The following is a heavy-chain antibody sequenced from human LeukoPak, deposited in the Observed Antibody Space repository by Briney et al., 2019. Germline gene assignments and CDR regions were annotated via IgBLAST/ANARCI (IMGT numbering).Heavy chain of an antibody. D-gene: IGHD3-9*01. CDR2: IYPGDSDT. CDR1: GYSFTSYW. CDR3: ARRYYDILTGYPSNWFDP. V-gene: IGHV5-51*01. J-gene: IGHJ5*02. Sequence: GESLKISCKGSGYSFTSYWIGWVRQMPGKGLEWMGIIYPGDSDTRYSPSFQGQVTISADKSISTAYLQWSSLKASDTAMYYCARRYYDILTGYPSNWFDPWSEGTLVTVSS.